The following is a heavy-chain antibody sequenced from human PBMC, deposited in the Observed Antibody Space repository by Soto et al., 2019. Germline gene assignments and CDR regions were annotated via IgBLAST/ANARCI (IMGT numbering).Heavy chain of an antibody. CDR3: ASNPKYGYCYGYNYYGMEV. Sequence: SEILSLTCTVSGGSFSRYCWSWIRQPPGKGLEWIGYIYYRGCTNYNPSLKSRVTIPVGTSKNQFSLKLSSVTAADTAGYYCASNPKYGYCYGYNYYGMEVLGQGTRVT. CDR2: IYYRGCT. CDR1: GGSFSRYC. D-gene: IGHD5-18*01. J-gene: IGHJ6*02. V-gene: IGHV4-59*01.